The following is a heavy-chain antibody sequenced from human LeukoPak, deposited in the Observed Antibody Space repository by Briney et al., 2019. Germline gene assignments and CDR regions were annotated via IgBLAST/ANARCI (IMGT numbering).Heavy chain of an antibody. CDR1: GFTFGTYW. J-gene: IGHJ3*02. CDR2: IIGDGSVK. Sequence: GGSLSLSCVGSGFTFGTYWMTWVRQAPGKGREWVANIIGDGSVKHYVDSVKGRVTISRDNSKSSLLLQMNSLRGEDTAVYYCARDLTPADSGNYFDAFDIWGQGTMLTASS. D-gene: IGHD3-22*01. V-gene: IGHV3-7*01. CDR3: ARDLTPADSGNYFDAFDI.